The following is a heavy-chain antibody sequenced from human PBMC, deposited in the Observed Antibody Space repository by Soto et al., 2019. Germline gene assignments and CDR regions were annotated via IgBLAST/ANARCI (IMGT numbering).Heavy chain of an antibody. CDR2: VYSGGST. J-gene: IGHJ4*02. D-gene: IGHD2-2*01. CDR1: GTSISSYY. V-gene: IGHV4-59*01. CDR3: ARGRQPSLYRGFDY. Sequence: SETLSLTCTVSGTSISSYYWSWIRQAPGRGLEWIGYVYSGGSTGYNPSLRSRVAISLDTSKNHFSLELSSVTAADTAVYYCARGRQPSLYRGFDYWGQGTLVTVSS.